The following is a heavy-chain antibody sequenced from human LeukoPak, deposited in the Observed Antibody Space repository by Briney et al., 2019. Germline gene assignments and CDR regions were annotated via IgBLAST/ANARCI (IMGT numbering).Heavy chain of an antibody. V-gene: IGHV4-39*01. CDR1: GGSISSSSYY. CDR3: ARGYYDSSGYYSRGEFDY. Sequence: SETLSLTCTVSGGSISSSSYYWGWIRQPPGKGLEGIGSIYYSGSTYYNPSLKSRVTISEDTSKNQFSLKLSSVTAADTAVYYCARGYYDSSGYYSRGEFDYWGQGTLVTVSS. J-gene: IGHJ4*02. CDR2: IYYSGST. D-gene: IGHD3-22*01.